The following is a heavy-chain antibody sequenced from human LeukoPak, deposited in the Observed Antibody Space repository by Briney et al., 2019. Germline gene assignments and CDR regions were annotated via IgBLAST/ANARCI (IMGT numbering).Heavy chain of an antibody. V-gene: IGHV4-59*08. Sequence: PSETLSLTCTVSGGSISSYYWNWIRQPPGKGLEWIGYIYDSGSTNYNPSLQSRVTISVDTSKNQFSLKLSSVTAADTAVYYCARLNDFWSAPEPGFDYWGQGTLVTVSS. CDR3: ARLNDFWSAPEPGFDY. D-gene: IGHD3-3*01. CDR1: GGSISSYY. J-gene: IGHJ4*02. CDR2: IYDSGST.